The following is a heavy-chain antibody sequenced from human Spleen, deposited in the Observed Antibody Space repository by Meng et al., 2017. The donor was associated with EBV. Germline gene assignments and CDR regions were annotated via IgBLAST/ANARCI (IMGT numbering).Heavy chain of an antibody. CDR1: GDSINSFYY. Sequence: LALQEAGPGQVKPPGPLSLTCIVFGDSINSFYYWAWLRQPPGRGLEWIGSVHYSGNTYYSPSLKSRITVSIDKSKNQFSLRLTSVTAADTALYYCARPFPSIVSPRLDPFGDWGRGTLVTVSS. V-gene: IGHV4-39*01. J-gene: IGHJ4*02. CDR2: VHYSGNT. CDR3: ARPFPSIVSPRLDPFGD. D-gene: IGHD5/OR15-5a*01.